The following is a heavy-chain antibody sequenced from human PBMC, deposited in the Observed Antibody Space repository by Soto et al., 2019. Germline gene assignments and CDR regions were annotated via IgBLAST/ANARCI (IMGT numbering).Heavy chain of an antibody. Sequence: QLQLQESGPGLVKPSGTLSLACSVSGGSISSSSYYWGWIRQPPGKGLEYIGTIDYSGITYYSPYLKSRVTLSVDTSRNQFALKLSSVTAACTAVYYCVRHRDSVYGYRGIYYFDYWCKGTLVTVSS. V-gene: IGHV4-39*01. J-gene: IGHJ4*02. CDR3: VRHRDSVYGYRGIYYFDY. CDR1: GGSISSSSYY. CDR2: IDYSGIT. D-gene: IGHD5-18*01.